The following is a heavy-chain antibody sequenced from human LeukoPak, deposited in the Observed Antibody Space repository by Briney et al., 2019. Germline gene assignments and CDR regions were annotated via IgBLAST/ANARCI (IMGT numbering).Heavy chain of an antibody. D-gene: IGHD4-17*01. J-gene: IGHJ4*02. Sequence: SETLSLTCTVSGGSIRNYYWTWIRQPPEKGLEWIGCIFYTGRTHYSPSLKSRVTMSVDTSKIQFSLKLSSVTAADTAVYYCARGGARDYGDFNFDYWGQGTLVTVSS. CDR2: IFYTGRT. V-gene: IGHV4-59*01. CDR3: ARGGARDYGDFNFDY. CDR1: GGSIRNYY.